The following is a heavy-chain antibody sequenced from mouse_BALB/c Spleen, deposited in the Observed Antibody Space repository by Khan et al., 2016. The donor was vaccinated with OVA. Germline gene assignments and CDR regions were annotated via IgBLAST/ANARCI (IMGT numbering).Heavy chain of an antibody. J-gene: IGHJ2*01. CDR3: ARMARTVN. Sequence: DVQLVESGGGLVQPGGSLKLSCAASGFTFSSYGMSWVRQTPDKRLELVATINSNGGSTYYPDSVKGRFTISRDNAKNTMYLQMSSQKSDDTAVYYCARMARTVNWGQGTTLTVSS. CDR2: INSNGGST. CDR1: GFTFSSYG. D-gene: IGHD2-5*01. V-gene: IGHV5-6-3*01.